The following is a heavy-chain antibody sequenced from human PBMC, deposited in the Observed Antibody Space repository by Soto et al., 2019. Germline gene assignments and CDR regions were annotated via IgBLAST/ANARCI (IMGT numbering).Heavy chain of an antibody. CDR1: GFTFSGFG. CDR2: ISYDGSNK. CDR3: AKDLRFGKLSPLDF. J-gene: IGHJ4*02. Sequence: QVQLVESGGGVVQPGRSLRLSCAASGFTFSGFGIHWVRQAPGKGLEWVAIISYDGSNKYYADSVKGRFTISRDNSKNTLYLQMNSLRPEATAVYYCAKDLRFGKLSPLDFWGQGTLVTVSS. V-gene: IGHV3-30*18. D-gene: IGHD3-10*01.